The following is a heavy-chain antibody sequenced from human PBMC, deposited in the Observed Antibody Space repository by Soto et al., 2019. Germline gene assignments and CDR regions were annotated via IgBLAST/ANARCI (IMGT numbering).Heavy chain of an antibody. J-gene: IGHJ5*02. CDR1: GFTFSSYG. CDR3: AKGSLMNWFDP. CDR2: ISYDGSNK. Sequence: QVQLVESGGGVVQPGRSLRLSCAASGFTFSSYGMHWVRQAPGKGLEWVAVISYDGSNKYYADSVKGRFTISRENSKNTLYLQMTSLRAEDTAVYYCAKGSLMNWFDPWGQGTLVTVSS. V-gene: IGHV3-30*18.